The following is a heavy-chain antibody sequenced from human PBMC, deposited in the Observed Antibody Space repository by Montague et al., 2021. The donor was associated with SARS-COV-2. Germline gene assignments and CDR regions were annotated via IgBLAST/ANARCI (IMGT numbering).Heavy chain of an antibody. CDR2: MHDSGTA. D-gene: IGHD3-10*01. CDR1: DGSIRSHY. CDR3: TRLPRGSGTWGYFDY. J-gene: IGHJ4*02. V-gene: IGHV4-59*08. Sequence: SETLSLTCTVSDGSIRSHYWNCMRQAPGKGPAWIGFMHDSGTAHYTPSLRSRVTLMVDASRNQFSLELSSVTAADTAMYYCTRLPRGSGTWGYFDYWAQGTLVTVSS.